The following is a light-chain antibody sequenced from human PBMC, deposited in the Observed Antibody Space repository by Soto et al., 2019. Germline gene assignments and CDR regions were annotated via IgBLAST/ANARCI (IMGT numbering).Light chain of an antibody. V-gene: IGKV3-15*01. CDR3: QQYNNWPIT. Sequence: LLTHFPATLSLSPREGATLSCRASQSVRRNLAWYQHKPGQAPTLLIYDASTRATGIPARFSGSGSGTDFTLTVSSLQSEDLAVYYCQQYNNWPITFGQGTRLEI. CDR2: DAS. J-gene: IGKJ5*01. CDR1: QSVRRN.